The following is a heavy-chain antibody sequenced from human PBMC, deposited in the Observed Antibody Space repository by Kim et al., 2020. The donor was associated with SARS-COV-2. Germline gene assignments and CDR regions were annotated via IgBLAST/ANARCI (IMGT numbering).Heavy chain of an antibody. V-gene: IGHV1-3*01. J-gene: IGHJ4*02. Sequence: KFQGRVTITRDTSASTAYMGLSSLRSEDTAVYYCARGGTQVLWFRELFDYWGQGTLVTVSS. CDR3: ARGGTQVLWFRELFDY. D-gene: IGHD3-10*01.